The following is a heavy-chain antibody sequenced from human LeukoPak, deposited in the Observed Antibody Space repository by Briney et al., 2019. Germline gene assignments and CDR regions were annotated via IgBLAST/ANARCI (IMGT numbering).Heavy chain of an antibody. CDR1: GFTFSSYT. Sequence: GGSLRLSCAASGFTFSSYTMSWVRQAPGKGLEWVSSLSSSSGRSYYADSVKGRFTISRDNPKNTLYVQMNSLRAEDTAVYYCARGRGADYGGNSGYFDYWGQGTLVTVSS. CDR3: ARGRGADYGGNSGYFDY. D-gene: IGHD4-23*01. CDR2: LSSSSGRS. J-gene: IGHJ4*02. V-gene: IGHV3-23*01.